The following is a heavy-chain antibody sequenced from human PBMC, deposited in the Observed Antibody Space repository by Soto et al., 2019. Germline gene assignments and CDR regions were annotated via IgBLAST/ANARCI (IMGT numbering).Heavy chain of an antibody. CDR1: GFTFSSYA. Sequence: EVQLLESGGGLVQPGGSLRLSCAASGFTFSSYAMSWVRQAPGKGLEWVANINPDGSDKYYVDSVKGRFTITRDNAKNTLYLQMNSLRAEDTAVYYCARGRYTSGWYPDYFDYWGQGTLVPVSS. J-gene: IGHJ4*02. V-gene: IGHV3-7*03. CDR3: ARGRYTSGWYPDYFDY. CDR2: INPDGSDK. D-gene: IGHD6-19*01.